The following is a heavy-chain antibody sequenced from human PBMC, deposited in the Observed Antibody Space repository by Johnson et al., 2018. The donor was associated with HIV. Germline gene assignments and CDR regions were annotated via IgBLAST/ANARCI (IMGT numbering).Heavy chain of an antibody. Sequence: EVQLVESGGDVVQPGGSLRLACAASGLTVSSNYMSWVHQAPGKGLEWVSVFFSGGTTYYADSVNGRFTISRDNSKNTLYLQMNSLRAEDTAVYYCARDIMRAGSYYDAFDIWGQGTMVTVSS. CDR3: ARDIMRAGSYYDAFDI. CDR1: GLTVSSNY. CDR2: FFSGGTT. V-gene: IGHV3-66*01. D-gene: IGHD3-10*01. J-gene: IGHJ3*02.